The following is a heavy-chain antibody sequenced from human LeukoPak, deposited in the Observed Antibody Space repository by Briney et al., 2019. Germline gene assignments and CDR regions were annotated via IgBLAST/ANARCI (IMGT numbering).Heavy chain of an antibody. D-gene: IGHD3-3*01. V-gene: IGHV3-11*04. J-gene: IGHJ4*02. CDR3: SKDRGVFGVAYSLDY. Sequence: GGSLRLSCAASGFTFSDHYMSWIRQAPGKGPECISYIDGSGGTKYYADSVKGRFTISRDLSKNTLFLQMNSLRPEDTAVYYCSKDRGVFGVAYSLDYWGQGTLVTVSS. CDR1: GFTFSDHY. CDR2: IDGSGGTK.